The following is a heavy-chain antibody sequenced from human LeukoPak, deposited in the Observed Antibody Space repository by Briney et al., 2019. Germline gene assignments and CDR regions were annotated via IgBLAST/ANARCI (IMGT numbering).Heavy chain of an antibody. CDR1: GFTFSSYS. CDR2: ISSSSSYI. V-gene: IGHV3-21*01. D-gene: IGHD3-22*01. CDR3: ARGTTMIVVVSIDY. Sequence: GGSLRLSCAASGFTFSSYSMNWVRQAPGKGLEWVSSISSSSSYIYYADSVKGRFTISRDNAKNSLYLQMNSPRAEDTAVYYCARGTTMIVVVSIDYWGQGTLVTVSS. J-gene: IGHJ4*02.